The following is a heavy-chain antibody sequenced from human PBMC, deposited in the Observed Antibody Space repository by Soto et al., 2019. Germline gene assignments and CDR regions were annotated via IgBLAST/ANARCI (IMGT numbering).Heavy chain of an antibody. Sequence: PSETLSLTCTVSGGSISSYYWSWIRQPPGKGLEWIGYIYYSGSTNYNPSLKSRVTISVDTSKNQFSLKLSSVTAADTAVYYCARGRENWNQKYYFDYWGQATLVTVSS. CDR1: GGSISSYY. CDR3: ARGRENWNQKYYFDY. J-gene: IGHJ4*02. CDR2: IYYSGST. D-gene: IGHD1-1*01. V-gene: IGHV4-59*01.